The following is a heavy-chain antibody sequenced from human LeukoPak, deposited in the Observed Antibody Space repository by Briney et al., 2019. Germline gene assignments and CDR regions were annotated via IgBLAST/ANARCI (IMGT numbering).Heavy chain of an antibody. Sequence: TGGSLRLSYATSGFTFSSYWMHWVRQVPGKGLVWVSRVNGDGTSTSYADSVQGRFTISRDNAKNTLYLYMNSLRGDDTAIYFCVRSCSSGSCYGYKDYWGQGTLVTVSS. D-gene: IGHD2-2*01. CDR2: VNGDGTST. J-gene: IGHJ4*02. CDR1: GFTFSSYW. V-gene: IGHV3-74*01. CDR3: VRSCSSGSCYGYKDY.